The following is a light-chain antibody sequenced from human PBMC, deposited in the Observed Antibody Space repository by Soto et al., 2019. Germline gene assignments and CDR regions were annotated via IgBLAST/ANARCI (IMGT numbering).Light chain of an antibody. CDR1: SSDVGGYNY. CDR2: EVS. V-gene: IGLV2-14*01. Sequence: QSALTQPASVSRSPGQSITISCTGTSSDVGGYNYVSWYQQHPGKAPKLMIYEVSNRPSGVSNRFSGSKSGNTASLTISGLQAEDEADYYCSSYTSSSIWVFGGGTKLTVL. J-gene: IGLJ3*02. CDR3: SSYTSSSIWV.